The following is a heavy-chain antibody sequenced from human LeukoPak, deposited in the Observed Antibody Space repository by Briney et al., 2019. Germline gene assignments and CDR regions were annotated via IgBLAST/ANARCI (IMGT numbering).Heavy chain of an antibody. CDR2: ISYHGSNK. Sequence: PGTSLRLSCAASGFTFGSYAMHWVRQAPGKGLEWVAVISYHGSNKYYADSVKGRFTISRDNSKNTLYLQMNSLRAEDTAVYYCARSDDYGDYGAKYWGQGTLVTVSS. CDR1: GFTFGSYA. V-gene: IGHV3-30-3*01. J-gene: IGHJ4*02. D-gene: IGHD4-17*01. CDR3: ARSDDYGDYGAKY.